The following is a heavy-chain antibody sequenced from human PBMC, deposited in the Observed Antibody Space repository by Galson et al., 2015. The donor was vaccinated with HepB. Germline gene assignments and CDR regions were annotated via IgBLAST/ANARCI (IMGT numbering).Heavy chain of an antibody. CDR1: GFTITDYY. J-gene: IGHJ6*03. CDR2: ISSSGNTI. D-gene: IGHD3-3*01. Sequence: SLRLSCAASGFTITDYYMSWIRQAPGKGLEWVSYISSSGNTINYADSVKGRFTVARDNAKNSLYLQMSSLRAEDTAVYYCARSIGVLEWLLRFDMDVWGKGTPVSVYS. V-gene: IGHV3-11*01. CDR3: ARSIGVLEWLLRFDMDV.